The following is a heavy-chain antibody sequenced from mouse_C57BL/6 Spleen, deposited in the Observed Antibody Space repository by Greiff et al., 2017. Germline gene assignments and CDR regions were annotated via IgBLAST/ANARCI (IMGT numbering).Heavy chain of an antibody. CDR2: INPNNGGT. CDR3: ARSGRWLLPSFDY. D-gene: IGHD2-3*01. Sequence: EVKLQESGPELVKPGASVKIPCKASGYTFTDYNMDWVKQSHGKSLEWIGDINPNNGGTIYNQKFKGKATLTVDKSSSTAYMELRSLTSEDTAVYYCARSGRWLLPSFDYWGQGTTLTVSS. CDR1: GYTFTDYN. J-gene: IGHJ2*01. V-gene: IGHV1-18*01.